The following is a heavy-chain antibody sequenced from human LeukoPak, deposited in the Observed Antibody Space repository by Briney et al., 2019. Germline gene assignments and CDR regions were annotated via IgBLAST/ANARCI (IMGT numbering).Heavy chain of an antibody. J-gene: IGHJ4*02. CDR3: ASGRLAARGNYFDY. V-gene: IGHV3-74*01. D-gene: IGHD6-6*01. CDR2: INTDGSST. Sequence: QPGGSLRLSCAASGFTFSSYWMHWVRHAPGKGLVWVSRINTDGSSTSYADSVKGRFTISRDNAKNTLYLQMNSLRAEDTAVYYCASGRLAARGNYFDYWGQGTLVTVSS. CDR1: GFTFSSYW.